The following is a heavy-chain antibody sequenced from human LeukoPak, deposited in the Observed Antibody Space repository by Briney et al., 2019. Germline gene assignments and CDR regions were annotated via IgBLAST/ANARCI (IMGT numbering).Heavy chain of an antibody. CDR3: AKDDTIFGVVIPSYFDY. J-gene: IGHJ4*02. CDR2: ISGGGVST. Sequence: PGGSLRLSCAASGFTFSSYSMNWVRQAPGKGLEWVSTISGGGVSTYYADSVKGRFTISRDNSRNTLYLQMNSLRAGDTAVYYCAKDDTIFGVVIPSYFDYWGQGTLVTVSS. CDR1: GFTFSSYS. V-gene: IGHV3-23*01. D-gene: IGHD3-3*01.